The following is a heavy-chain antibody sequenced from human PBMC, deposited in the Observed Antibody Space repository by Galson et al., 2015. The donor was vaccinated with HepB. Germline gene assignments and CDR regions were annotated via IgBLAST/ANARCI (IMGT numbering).Heavy chain of an antibody. CDR2: IHYIGST. J-gene: IGHJ4*02. CDR1: GGSISISSYY. D-gene: IGHD5-24*01. Sequence: SETLSLTCTVSGGSISISSYYWGWVRQPPGEGLEWIGYIHYIGSTNYNPSLMSRVTISIDTSKNQFSLKLSSVTAADTAMYYCARTDRDGYNKRGFDYWGQGILVTVSS. V-gene: IGHV4-61*05. CDR3: ARTDRDGYNKRGFDY.